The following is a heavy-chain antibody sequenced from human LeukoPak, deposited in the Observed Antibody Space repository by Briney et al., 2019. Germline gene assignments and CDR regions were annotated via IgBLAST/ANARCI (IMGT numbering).Heavy chain of an antibody. D-gene: IGHD3-3*01. CDR3: VRGQTIDY. CDR2: IKSDGTGI. CDR1: GFTFSNYW. V-gene: IGHV3-74*01. J-gene: IGHJ4*02. Sequence: GWSLTLSCTTSGFTFSNYWMYWVRQAPGKGLMWVSRIKSDGTGITYTDSVEGRFTNYRDNAKNTLYLQMNSLRDEDKAVYYCVRGQTIDYWGQGTLVTVSS.